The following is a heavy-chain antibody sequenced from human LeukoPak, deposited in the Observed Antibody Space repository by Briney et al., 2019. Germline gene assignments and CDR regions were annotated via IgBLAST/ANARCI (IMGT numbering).Heavy chain of an antibody. CDR2: ISGYNGNT. CDR3: ARVNTTLDY. D-gene: IGHD1-14*01. Sequence: ASVKVSCKASGYTFTSYGISWVRQAPGQGLEWMGWISGYNGNTKYAQKFQGRVTMTRDTSISTANMELSRLTSDDTAVYYCARVNTTLDYWGQGTLVTASS. V-gene: IGHV1-18*01. J-gene: IGHJ4*02. CDR1: GYTFTSYG.